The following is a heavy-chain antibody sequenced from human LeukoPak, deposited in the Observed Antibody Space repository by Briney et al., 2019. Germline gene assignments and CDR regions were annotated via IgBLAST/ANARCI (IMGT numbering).Heavy chain of an antibody. J-gene: IGHJ3*02. CDR3: AREDGTAMDNAFDI. CDR1: GGSISSYY. CDR2: IYYSGST. D-gene: IGHD5-18*01. V-gene: IGHV4-59*12. Sequence: PSETLSLTCTVSGGSISSYYWSWIRQPPGKGLEWIGYIYYSGSTNYNPSLKSRVTISEDPSKNQFSLKLRSVTAADTAVYYCAREDGTAMDNAFDIWGQGTMVTVSS.